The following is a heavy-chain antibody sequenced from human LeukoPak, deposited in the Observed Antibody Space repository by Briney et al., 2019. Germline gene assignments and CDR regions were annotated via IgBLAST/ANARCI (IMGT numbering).Heavy chain of an antibody. J-gene: IGHJ4*02. V-gene: IGHV1-8*01. D-gene: IGHD5-24*01. Sequence: ASVKVSCKASGYTFTSYDINWVRQATGQGLEWMGWMNPNSGNTGYAQKFQGRVTMTRNTSISTAYMELSSLRSEDTAVYYCARDRDGYRSKLSGFDYWGQGTLVTVSS. CDR3: ARDRDGYRSKLSGFDY. CDR2: MNPNSGNT. CDR1: GYTFTSYD.